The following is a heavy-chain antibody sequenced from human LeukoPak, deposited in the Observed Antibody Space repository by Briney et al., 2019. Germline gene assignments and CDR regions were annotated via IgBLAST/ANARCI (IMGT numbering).Heavy chain of an antibody. Sequence: ASVKVSCKASGYTFTGYYMHRVRQAPGQGLEWMGRINPNSGGTNYAQKFQGRVTMTRDTSISTAYMELSRLRSDDTAVYYCARGRLLWFGELSLYFDYWGQGTLVTVSS. V-gene: IGHV1-2*06. J-gene: IGHJ4*02. CDR2: INPNSGGT. D-gene: IGHD3-10*01. CDR1: GYTFTGYY. CDR3: ARGRLLWFGELSLYFDY.